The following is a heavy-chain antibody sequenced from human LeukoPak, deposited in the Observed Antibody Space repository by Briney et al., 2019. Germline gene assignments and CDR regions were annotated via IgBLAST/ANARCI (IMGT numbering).Heavy chain of an antibody. CDR2: IRGDAGDK. V-gene: IGHV3-7*01. J-gene: IGHJ4*01. Sequence: PGGSLRLSCAASGLTFSRYWMAWVRQAPGKGLEWVANIRGDAGDKGYADSVRDRFTISRGNGKNSLYLQMNSLTAEDTAVYYCARDVHGALDFWGHGTLVVVSS. D-gene: IGHD4/OR15-4a*01. CDR3: ARDVHGALDF. CDR1: GLTFSRYW.